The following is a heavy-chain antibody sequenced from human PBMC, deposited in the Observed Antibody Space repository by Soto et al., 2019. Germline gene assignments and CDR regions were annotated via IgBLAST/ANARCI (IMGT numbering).Heavy chain of an antibody. J-gene: IGHJ6*02. D-gene: IGHD3-9*01. CDR1: GGTFSSYA. CDR3: ARGSILTGYYQGNYYYYGMDV. V-gene: IGHV1-69*13. Sequence: GASVKVSCKASGGTFSSYAISWVRQAPGQGLEWMGGIIHIFGTANYAQKFQGRVTITADESTSTAYMELSSLRSEDTAVYYCARGSILTGYYQGNYYYYGMDVWGQGTTVTVSS. CDR2: IIHIFGTA.